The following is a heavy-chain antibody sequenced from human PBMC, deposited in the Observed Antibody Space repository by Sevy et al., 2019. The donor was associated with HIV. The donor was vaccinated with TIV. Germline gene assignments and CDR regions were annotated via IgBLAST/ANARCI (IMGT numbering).Heavy chain of an antibody. Sequence: GGSMRLSCAASGFTFSSYSMNWVRRAPGKGLEWVSVIYSGGSTYYADSVKGRFTISRDNSKNTLYLQMNSLRAEDTAVYYCARVRVSMITFGGAITGIYYYYYMDVWGKGTTVTVSS. CDR2: IYSGGST. CDR1: GFTFSSYS. V-gene: IGHV3-53*01. CDR3: ARVRVSMITFGGAITGIYYYYYMDV. J-gene: IGHJ6*03. D-gene: IGHD3-16*01.